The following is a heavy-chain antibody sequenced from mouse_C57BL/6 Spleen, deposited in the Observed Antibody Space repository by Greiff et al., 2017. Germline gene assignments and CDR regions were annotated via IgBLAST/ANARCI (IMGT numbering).Heavy chain of an antibody. J-gene: IGHJ1*03. CDR3: ARGYDSGYFDV. Sequence: QVQLQQSGPGLVQPSQSLSITCTVSGFSLTSYGVHWVRQSPGKGLEWLGVIWSGGSTDYNAAFISRLSISKDNSKSQVFFKMHSLQADDTAIYYCARGYDSGYFDVWGTGTTVTVSS. CDR2: IWSGGST. CDR1: GFSLTSYG. V-gene: IGHV2-2*01. D-gene: IGHD2-4*01.